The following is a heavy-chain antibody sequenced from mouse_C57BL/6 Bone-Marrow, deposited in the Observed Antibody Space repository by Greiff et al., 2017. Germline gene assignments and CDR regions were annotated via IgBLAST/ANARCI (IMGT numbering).Heavy chain of an antibody. CDR3: ARPGGYSYAMDY. J-gene: IGHJ4*01. V-gene: IGHV5-6*01. Sequence: EVKVVESGGDLVKPGGSLKLSCAASGFTFSSYGMSWVRQTPDKRLEWVATISSGGSYTYYPDSVKGRFTISRDNAKNTLYLQMSSLKSEDTAMYYCARPGGYSYAMDYWGQGTSVTVSS. CDR2: ISSGGSYT. CDR1: GFTFSSYG. D-gene: IGHD2-3*01.